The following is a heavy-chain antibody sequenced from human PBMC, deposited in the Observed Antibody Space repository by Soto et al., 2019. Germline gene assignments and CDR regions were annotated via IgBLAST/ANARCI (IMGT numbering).Heavy chain of an antibody. Sequence: PGGSLRLSCAAPGFMFSNHGMHWVRQAPGKGLEWVAVIWSDGNNRYYADSVKGRFTISRDNSKNTVYLQMSSLRVEDTAVYYCVRGDNWNDEASDYWGQGTLVTVSS. CDR1: GFMFSNHG. V-gene: IGHV3-33*01. CDR3: VRGDNWNDEASDY. CDR2: IWSDGNNR. J-gene: IGHJ4*02. D-gene: IGHD1-1*01.